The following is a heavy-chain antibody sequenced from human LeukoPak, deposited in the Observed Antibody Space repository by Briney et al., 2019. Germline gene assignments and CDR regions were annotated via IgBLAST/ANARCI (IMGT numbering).Heavy chain of an antibody. Sequence: SETLSLTCTVSGGSISSGDYYWSWIRQPPGKGLEWIGYTYYSGSTYYNPSLKSRVTISVDTSKNQFSLKLSSVTAADTAVYYCAREPYYYGSGTLNNDAFDIWGQGTMVTVSS. D-gene: IGHD3-10*01. V-gene: IGHV4-30-4*01. CDR3: AREPYYYGSGTLNNDAFDI. CDR2: TYYSGST. CDR1: GGSISSGDYY. J-gene: IGHJ3*02.